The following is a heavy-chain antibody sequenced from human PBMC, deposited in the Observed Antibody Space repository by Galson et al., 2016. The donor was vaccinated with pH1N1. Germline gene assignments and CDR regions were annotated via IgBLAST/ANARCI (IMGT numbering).Heavy chain of an antibody. D-gene: IGHD4-17*01. CDR1: GFTFSSYG. CDR2: ISYDGSKK. V-gene: IGHV3-30*03. J-gene: IGHJ6*02. Sequence: SLRLSCAASGFTFSSYGMHWVRQAPGKGLEWVAVISYDGSKKYYADSVKGRFTIPRDKSKNTLYLQMNSLRAEDTAVYYCAAPLHYDYGEYEGLDYYYGMDVWGQGTTVTVSS. CDR3: AAPLHYDYGEYEGLDYYYGMDV.